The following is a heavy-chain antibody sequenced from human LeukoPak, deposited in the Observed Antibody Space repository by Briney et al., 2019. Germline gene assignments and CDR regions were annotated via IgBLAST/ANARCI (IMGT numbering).Heavy chain of an antibody. V-gene: IGHV4-39*01. CDR2: IYYRGST. D-gene: IGHD3-22*01. J-gene: IGHJ4*02. CDR3: ARTDSSGSYSTFDY. Sequence: SETLSLTCTVSGGSISSSSYSWGWIRQPPGKGLEWIGSIYYRGSTYYNPSLKSRVTISVDTSKNQFSLKVSSVTAADTAVYYCARTDSSGSYSTFDYWGQGTLVTVSS. CDR1: GGSISSSSYS.